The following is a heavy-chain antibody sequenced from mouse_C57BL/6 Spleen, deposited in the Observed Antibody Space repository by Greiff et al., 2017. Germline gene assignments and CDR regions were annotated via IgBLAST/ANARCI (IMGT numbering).Heavy chain of an antibody. D-gene: IGHD1-1*01. CDR1: GYTFTSYW. CDR3: ARRNYYGFSFDY. CDR2: IDPSDSYT. V-gene: IGHV1-69*01. Sequence: QVQLKQPGAELVMPGASVKLSCKASGYTFTSYWMHWVKQRPGQGLEWIGEIDPSDSYTNYNQKFKGKSTLTVDKSSSTAYMQRSSLTSEDSAVYYCARRNYYGFSFDYWGQGTTLTVSS. J-gene: IGHJ2*01.